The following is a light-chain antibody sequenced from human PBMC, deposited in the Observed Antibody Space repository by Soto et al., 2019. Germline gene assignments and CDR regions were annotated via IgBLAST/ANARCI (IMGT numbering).Light chain of an antibody. CDR2: DAS. CDR3: QQYDNLPLT. J-gene: IGKJ4*01. CDR1: QDIGNF. V-gene: IGKV1-33*01. Sequence: DIQMTQSLPTLSASVGDRVTITCQASQDIGNFLSWYQQTPGKVPKLLIFDASNLETGVPSRFSGSGSGTDFTFTISSLQPEDIATYYCQQYDNLPLTFGGGTKVDIK.